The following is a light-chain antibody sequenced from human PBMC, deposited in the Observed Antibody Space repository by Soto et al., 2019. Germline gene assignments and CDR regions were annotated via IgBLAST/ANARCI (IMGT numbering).Light chain of an antibody. CDR3: QQFRNWPWT. J-gene: IGKJ1*01. V-gene: IGKV3D-15*01. Sequence: EIVLAHSPGTLSFCPVERVALSCRASQSISINLAWYQHKPGQAPRLLIHAGSTRATGIPARISGSGSGTEFTLTISSLQSEDFAVYYCQQFRNWPWTFGQGTKADI. CDR2: AGS. CDR1: QSISIN.